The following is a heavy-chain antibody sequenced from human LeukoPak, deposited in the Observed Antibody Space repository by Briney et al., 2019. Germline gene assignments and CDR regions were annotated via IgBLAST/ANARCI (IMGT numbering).Heavy chain of an antibody. CDR3: ARGRSRVVPAAIPVKLDAFDI. CDR2: IYYSGST. J-gene: IGHJ3*02. CDR1: GGSISSGDYY. V-gene: IGHV4-30-4*08. Sequence: PSETLSLTCTVSGGSISSGDYYWSWIRQPPGKGLEWIGYIYYSGSTYYNPSLKSRVTISVDTSKNQFSLKLSSVTAADTAVYYCARGRSRVVPAAIPVKLDAFDIWGQGTMVTVSS. D-gene: IGHD2-2*01.